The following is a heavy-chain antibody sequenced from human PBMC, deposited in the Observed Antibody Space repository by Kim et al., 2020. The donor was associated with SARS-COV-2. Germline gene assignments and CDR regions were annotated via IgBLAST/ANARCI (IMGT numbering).Heavy chain of an antibody. Sequence: SVKVSCKASGGTFSSYAISWVRQAPGQGLEWMGRIIPILGIANYAQKFQGRVTITADKSTSTAYMELSSLRSEDTAVYYCARDGYYDIRYYGMDVWGQGTTVTVSS. D-gene: IGHD3-9*01. J-gene: IGHJ6*02. CDR2: IIPILGIA. CDR3: ARDGYYDIRYYGMDV. V-gene: IGHV1-69*04. CDR1: GGTFSSYA.